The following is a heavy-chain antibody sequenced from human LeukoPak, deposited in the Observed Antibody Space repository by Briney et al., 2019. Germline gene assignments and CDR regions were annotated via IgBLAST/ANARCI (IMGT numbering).Heavy chain of an antibody. D-gene: IGHD5-18*01. CDR2: ISYDGSNK. CDR1: GFTFSSYA. V-gene: IGHV3-30*04. Sequence: GGSLRLSCAASGFTFSSYAMHWVRQAPGRGLEWVAVISYDGSNKYYADSVKGRFTISRDNSKNTLYLQMNSLRAEDTAVYYCARGLAYSRLDYWGQGMLVTVSS. J-gene: IGHJ4*02. CDR3: ARGLAYSRLDY.